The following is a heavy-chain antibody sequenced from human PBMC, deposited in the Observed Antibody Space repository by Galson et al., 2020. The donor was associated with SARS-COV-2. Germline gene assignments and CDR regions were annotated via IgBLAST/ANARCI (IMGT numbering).Heavy chain of an antibody. CDR2: IRSDGENI. Sequence: GGSLRLSCAASGITFISYAMTWVRQAPGKGLEWVAAIRSDGENIYYADSVKGRFTISRENSKDMVYLQMHSLRVEDTAIYYCASVPSYSKSPQRYMDIWGNGTTVTVSS. V-gene: IGHV3-23*01. CDR1: GITFISYA. D-gene: IGHD1-26*01. CDR3: ASVPSYSKSPQRYMDI. J-gene: IGHJ6*03.